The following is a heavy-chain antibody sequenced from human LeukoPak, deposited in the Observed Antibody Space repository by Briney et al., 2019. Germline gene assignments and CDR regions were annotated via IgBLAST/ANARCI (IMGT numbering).Heavy chain of an antibody. J-gene: IGHJ4*02. CDR1: GFTFSNHG. Sequence: GGSLRLSCAASGFTFSNHGMNWVRQAPGKGLEWVSGISPSGDITYYADSVKGRFTISRDNSKNTLYLEMNSLRAEDTAVYYCAREGSYSSSSYWGQGTLVTVSS. V-gene: IGHV3-23*01. CDR3: AREGSYSSSSY. CDR2: ISPSGDIT. D-gene: IGHD6-6*01.